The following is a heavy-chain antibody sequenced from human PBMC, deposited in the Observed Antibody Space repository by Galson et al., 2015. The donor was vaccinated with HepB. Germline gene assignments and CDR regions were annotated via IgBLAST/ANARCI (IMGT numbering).Heavy chain of an antibody. Sequence: SLRLSCAASGFTFSSYGMHWVRQAPGKGLEWVAFIRYDGSNKYYADSVKGRFTISRDNSKNTLYPQMNSLRAEDTAVYYCAKDLLFGVVIIFDYWGQGTLVTVSS. D-gene: IGHD3-3*01. CDR2: IRYDGSNK. V-gene: IGHV3-30*02. J-gene: IGHJ4*02. CDR3: AKDLLFGVVIIFDY. CDR1: GFTFSSYG.